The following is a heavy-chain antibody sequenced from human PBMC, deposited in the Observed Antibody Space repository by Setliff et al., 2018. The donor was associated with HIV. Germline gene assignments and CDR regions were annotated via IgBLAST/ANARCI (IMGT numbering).Heavy chain of an antibody. V-gene: IGHV3-48*01. CDR1: GFTLNSFG. Sequence: PGGSLRLSCAASGFTLNSFGMNWVLQAPGKGLECIAYISSSGSTTYYADSVQGRFTISRDIAENSLHLQMNSLRAEDTAVYYCARDASRSWYAFFDFWGQGSLVTVSS. D-gene: IGHD6-13*01. CDR3: ARDASRSWYAFFDF. CDR2: ISSSGSTT. J-gene: IGHJ4*02.